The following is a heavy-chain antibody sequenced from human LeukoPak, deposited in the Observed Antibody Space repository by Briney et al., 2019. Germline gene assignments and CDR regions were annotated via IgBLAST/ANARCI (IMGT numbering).Heavy chain of an antibody. J-gene: IGHJ4*02. CDR1: GGSISSYY. CDR3: AREVRAMVRGVITTGFDY. D-gene: IGHD3-10*01. V-gene: IGHV4-59*12. CDR2: IYYSGST. Sequence: SETLSLTCTVSGGSISSYYWSWIRQPPGKGLEGIWYIYYSGSTNYNPSLKSRVTISVDTSKNQFSLKLSSVTAADTAVYYCAREVRAMVRGVITTGFDYWGQGTLVTVSS.